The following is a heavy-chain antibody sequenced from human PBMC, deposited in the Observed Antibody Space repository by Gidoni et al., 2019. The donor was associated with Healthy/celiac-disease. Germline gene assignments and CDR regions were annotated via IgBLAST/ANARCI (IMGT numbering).Heavy chain of an antibody. CDR2: ISYDGSKK. V-gene: IGHV3-30*03. CDR3: ARDYYDSSGPDTY. J-gene: IGHJ4*02. D-gene: IGHD3-22*01. CDR1: GFTFSSDG. Sequence: QVQLVESGGGVVQPGRSLRLPCAASGFTFSSDGMHWCRQAPGKGLEWVRVISYDGSKKNYADSVKGRFTISRDNSKNTLYLQMNSLRVEDTAVYYCARDYYDSSGPDTYWGQGTLVTVSS.